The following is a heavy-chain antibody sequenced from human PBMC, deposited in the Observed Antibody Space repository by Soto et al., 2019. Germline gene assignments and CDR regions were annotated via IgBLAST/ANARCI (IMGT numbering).Heavy chain of an antibody. D-gene: IGHD3-22*01. V-gene: IGHV1-18*01. CDR3: ARDSPIIRYYHASSGSDYYYYGIDV. CDR1: GYAFTSYR. Sequence: ASVKVSCTVSGYAFTSYRISLVRHTPRQGLERMGCISAYNGNTEYAQKHQDRATMTTDTSTSTAYMEPRSLRSDDTAGYYCARDSPIIRYYHASSGSDYYYYGIDVWGQGTTVTVSS. CDR2: ISAYNGNT. J-gene: IGHJ6*02.